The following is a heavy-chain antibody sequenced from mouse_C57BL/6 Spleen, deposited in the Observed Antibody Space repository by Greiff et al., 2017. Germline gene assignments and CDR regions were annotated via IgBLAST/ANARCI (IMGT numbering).Heavy chain of an antibody. J-gene: IGHJ4*01. CDR2: IYPGSGST. V-gene: IGHV1-55*01. Sequence: QVQLQQPGAELVKPGASVQMSCKASGYTFTSYWLTWVKQRPGQGLEWIGDIYPGSGSTNYNEKFKSKATLTVDTSSSTAYMQLSSLTSEDSAVXYCAREDSNNYYAMDYWGQGTSVTVSS. CDR1: GYTFTSYW. CDR3: AREDSNNYYAMDY. D-gene: IGHD2-5*01.